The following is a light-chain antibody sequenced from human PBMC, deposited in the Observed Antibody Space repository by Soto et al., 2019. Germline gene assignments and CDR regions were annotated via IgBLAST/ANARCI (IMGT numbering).Light chain of an antibody. V-gene: IGLV1-44*01. CDR3: ATWDDRPNVFYV. J-gene: IGLJ1*01. CDR2: AND. CDR1: SSNIGDNN. Sequence: QSVLTQPPSASGTPGQRVTISCSGSSSNIGDNNVNWYQKLPGTAPKLVIFANDQRPSGVPDRFSGSKSGTSASLVISGLQSEDEADYYCATWDDRPNVFYVFGTGTKLTVL.